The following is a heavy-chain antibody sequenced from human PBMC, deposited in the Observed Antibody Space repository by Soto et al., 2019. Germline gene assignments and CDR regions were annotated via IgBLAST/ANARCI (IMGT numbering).Heavy chain of an antibody. V-gene: IGHV4-59*01. J-gene: IGHJ6*02. CDR3: ARDRVVVVIATTSENYYYYYGMDV. D-gene: IGHD2-21*01. CDR1: GGSISSYY. CDR2: IYYSGST. Sequence: SETLSLTCTVSGGSISSYYWSWIRQPPGKGLEWIGYIYYSGSTNYNPSLKSRVTISVDTSKNQFSLKLSSVTAADTAVYYCARDRVVVVIATTSENYYYYYGMDVWGQGTTVTVSS.